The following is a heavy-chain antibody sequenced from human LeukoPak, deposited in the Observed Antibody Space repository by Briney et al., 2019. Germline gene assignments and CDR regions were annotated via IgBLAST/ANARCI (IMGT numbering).Heavy chain of an antibody. Sequence: ASVKVSCKPSGGTFSTFSFSWVRQAPGQGLEWMGRIIPIFRTSSYAHKFQGRLTIITDDSTGTAYMELSSLGSEDTAVYYFATGTPTTSHYWGQGTLVTVSS. J-gene: IGHJ4*02. CDR2: IIPIFRTS. V-gene: IGHV1-69*05. CDR3: ATGTPTTSHY. D-gene: IGHD4-17*01. CDR1: GGTFSTFS.